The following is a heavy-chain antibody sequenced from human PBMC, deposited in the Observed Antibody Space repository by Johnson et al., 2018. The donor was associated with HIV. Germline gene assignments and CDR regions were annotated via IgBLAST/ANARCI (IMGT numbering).Heavy chain of an antibody. V-gene: IGHV3-9*01. CDR2: ISWNSGSI. Sequence: LVESGGGLVQPGRSLRLSCAASGFTFDDYAMHWVRQAPGKGLEWVSGISWNSGSIGYADSVKGRFTISRDNAKNTLHLQMNSLRAEDTAVYYCARDHEAVPVAFDIWGQGTMVTVSS. CDR1: GFTFDDYA. J-gene: IGHJ3*02. D-gene: IGHD1-1*01. CDR3: ARDHEAVPVAFDI.